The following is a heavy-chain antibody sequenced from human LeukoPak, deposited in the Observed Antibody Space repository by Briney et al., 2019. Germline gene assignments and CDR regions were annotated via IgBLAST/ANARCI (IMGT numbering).Heavy chain of an antibody. CDR1: GGTFSSYA. D-gene: IGHD2-2*01. J-gene: IGHJ4*02. CDR2: IIPIFGTA. CDR3: ARGRLGYCSSTSCFNFDY. Sequence: ASVKVSCKASGGTFSSYAISWVRQAPGQGLEWMGGIIPIFGTANYAQKSQGRVTITADESTSTAYMELSSLRSEDTAVYYCARGRLGYCSSTSCFNFDYWGQGTLVTVSS. V-gene: IGHV1-69*13.